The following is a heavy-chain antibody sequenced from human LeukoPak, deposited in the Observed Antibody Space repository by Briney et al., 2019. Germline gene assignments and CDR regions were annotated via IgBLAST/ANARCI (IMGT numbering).Heavy chain of an antibody. J-gene: IGHJ3*01. CDR3: ARNLLPAHKGAFDV. CDR2: INTSGST. CDR1: GGSISSYY. V-gene: IGHV4-4*07. Sequence: PSETLSLTCTVSGGSISSYYWSWIRQPAGQGLEWIGRINTSGSTNYNPSLKSRVTMSLDTSKNQFSLKLSSVTAADTAVYYCARNLLPAHKGAFDVWGQGTLVTVSS. D-gene: IGHD2-2*01.